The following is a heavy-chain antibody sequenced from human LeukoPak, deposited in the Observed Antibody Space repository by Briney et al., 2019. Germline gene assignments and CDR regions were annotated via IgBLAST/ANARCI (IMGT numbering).Heavy chain of an antibody. CDR3: ASSLHIAAAGYFDY. Sequence: PSETLSLTCTVSGGSISSSSYYWGWIRQPPGKGLEWIGSIYYSGSTYYNPSLKSRVTISVDTSKNQFSLKLSSVTAADTAVYYCASSLHIAAAGYFDYWGQGTLVTVSS. J-gene: IGHJ4*02. CDR1: GGSISSSSYY. V-gene: IGHV4-39*01. CDR2: IYYSGST. D-gene: IGHD6-13*01.